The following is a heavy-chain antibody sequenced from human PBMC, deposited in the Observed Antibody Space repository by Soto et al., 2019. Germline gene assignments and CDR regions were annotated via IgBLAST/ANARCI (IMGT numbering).Heavy chain of an antibody. Sequence: PGGSLRLSCAASGFTFNRYGMNWVRQAPGKGLEWVSSISDGGGDTYYADSVKGRFTISRDNSKNTLYLQMNSLRAEDTAVYYCAKRVDYSSSTHYLDYWGQGALVTVSS. V-gene: IGHV3-23*01. CDR1: GFTFNRYG. D-gene: IGHD6-6*01. CDR2: ISDGGGDT. CDR3: AKRVDYSSSTHYLDY. J-gene: IGHJ4*02.